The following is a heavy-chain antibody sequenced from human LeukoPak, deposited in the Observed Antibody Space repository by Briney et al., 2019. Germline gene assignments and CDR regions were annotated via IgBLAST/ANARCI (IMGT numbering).Heavy chain of an antibody. V-gene: IGHV3-43*02. CDR1: GFTFDDYA. Sequence: LPGGSLLLSCAASGFTFDDYAMHWVRQAPGKGLEWVSLISGDGGSTYYADSVKGRFTISRDNSKNSLYLQMNSLRTEDTALYYCAKDQYYDSSGYSDYWGQGTLVTVSS. CDR3: AKDQYYDSSGYSDY. D-gene: IGHD3-22*01. J-gene: IGHJ4*02. CDR2: ISGDGGST.